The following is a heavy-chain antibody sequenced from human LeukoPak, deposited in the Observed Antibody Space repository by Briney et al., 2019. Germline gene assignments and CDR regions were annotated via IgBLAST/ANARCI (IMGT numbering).Heavy chain of an antibody. J-gene: IGHJ6*02. CDR2: ISSNGGST. CDR3: VKDMTAVTTDRKSMDV. V-gene: IGHV3-64D*09. CDR1: GFTFSSYA. D-gene: IGHD4-17*01. Sequence: SGGSLRLSCSASGFTFSSYAVHWVRQAQGKGLEYVSAISSNGGSTYYADSVKGRFTISRDNSKNTLYLQMSSLRAEDTAVYYCVKDMTAVTTDRKSMDVWGQGTTVTVSS.